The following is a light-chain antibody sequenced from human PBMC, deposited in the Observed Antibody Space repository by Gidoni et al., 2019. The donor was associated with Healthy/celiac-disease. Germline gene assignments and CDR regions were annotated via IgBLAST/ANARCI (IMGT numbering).Light chain of an antibody. CDR2: GAS. CDR3: QQYNNWPPLT. J-gene: IGKJ4*01. V-gene: IGKV3-15*01. CDR1: QSVSSN. Sequence: ELVMTQSPATRSVSPGERATLSCRASQSVSSNLAWYQQKPGQAPRLLIYGASTRATGIPASFSGSGSGTEFTLTISSLQSEDFAVYYCQQYNNWPPLTFGGGTKVEIK.